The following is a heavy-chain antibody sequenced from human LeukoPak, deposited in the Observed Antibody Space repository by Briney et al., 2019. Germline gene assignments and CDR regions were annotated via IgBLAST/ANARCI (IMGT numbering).Heavy chain of an antibody. J-gene: IGHJ4*02. CDR3: ARWPHCQDF. CDR1: GFTFSDFY. Sequence: GGSLRLSCAASGFTFSDFYMSWVRQAPGKGLEWVANINKDGSAEKYVDSVKGRFTISRDNAKNSLYLQMSSLRADDTAVYYCARWPHCQDFWGRGTRVTVSS. V-gene: IGHV3-7*03. CDR2: INKDGSAE.